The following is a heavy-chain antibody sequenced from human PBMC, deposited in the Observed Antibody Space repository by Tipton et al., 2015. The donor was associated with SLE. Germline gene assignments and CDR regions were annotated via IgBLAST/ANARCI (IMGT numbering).Heavy chain of an antibody. CDR1: GGPFSAYY. J-gene: IGHJ3*01. CDR2: IYTSGST. Sequence: TLSLTCAVYGGPFSAYYWSWIRQPAGKGLEWIGRIYTSGSTNYHTSLRSRVTVSLDTSKNQISLNLTSVTAADTALYFCARDQFATVGAFDLWGQGTMVTVSS. D-gene: IGHD1-14*01. CDR3: ARDQFATVGAFDL. V-gene: IGHV4-4*07.